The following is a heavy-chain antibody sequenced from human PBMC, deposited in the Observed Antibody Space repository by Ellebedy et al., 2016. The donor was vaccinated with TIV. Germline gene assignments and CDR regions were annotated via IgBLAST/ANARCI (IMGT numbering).Heavy chain of an antibody. CDR1: GFTFRNYT. V-gene: IGHV3-23*01. D-gene: IGHD1-1*01. CDR3: AKDPAPGRVRRQYFDY. Sequence: GESLKISCAASGFTFRNYTMNWVRQAPGKGLEWVSTISGSGGDTYYADSVKGRFTISRDNSKNTLYLQMSSLRAEDTAVYYCAKDPAPGRVRRQYFDYWGQGTLVTVSS. CDR2: ISGSGGDT. J-gene: IGHJ4*02.